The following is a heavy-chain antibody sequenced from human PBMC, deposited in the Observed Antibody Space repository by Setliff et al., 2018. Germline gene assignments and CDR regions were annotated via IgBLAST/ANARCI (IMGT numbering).Heavy chain of an antibody. CDR1: GFTFSSYA. CDR3: SSYLVS. CDR2: ISYDGSQR. Sequence: PGGSLRLSCAASGFTFSSYAMHWVRQAPGKGLEWVAVISYDGSQRNYVDAVRGRFTVSRDNARNLLYLQMNSLRVDDTAVYYCSSYLVSWGQGALVTSPQ. J-gene: IGHJ4*02. D-gene: IGHD2-21*01. V-gene: IGHV3-30*04.